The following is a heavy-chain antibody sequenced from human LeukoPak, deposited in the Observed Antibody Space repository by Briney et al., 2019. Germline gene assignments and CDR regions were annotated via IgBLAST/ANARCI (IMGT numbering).Heavy chain of an antibody. Sequence: ASVKVSCKASGYTVTSYGISWVRQAPGQGLEWMGWISAYNGNTNYAQKLQGRVTMTTDTSTSTAYMELRSLRSDDTAVYYCAREQYDFWSGYYPSYYYYYGMDVWGQGTTVTVSS. V-gene: IGHV1-18*01. CDR1: GYTVTSYG. J-gene: IGHJ6*02. CDR2: ISAYNGNT. D-gene: IGHD3-3*01. CDR3: AREQYDFWSGYYPSYYYYYGMDV.